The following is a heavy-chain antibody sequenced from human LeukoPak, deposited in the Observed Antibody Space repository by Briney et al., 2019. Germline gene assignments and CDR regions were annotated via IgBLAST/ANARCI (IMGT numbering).Heavy chain of an antibody. CDR1: GYTFISYW. V-gene: IGHV5-51*01. Sequence: SGESLKISCKGSGYTFISYWIGWVRQMPGKGLEWMGIIYPGDSDTRYSPSFQGQVTISVDKSISTAYLQWRSLKASDTAIYYCARPQSAGTGLDYFDYWGQGTLVTVSS. CDR2: IYPGDSDT. J-gene: IGHJ4*02. CDR3: ARPQSAGTGLDYFDY. D-gene: IGHD6-19*01.